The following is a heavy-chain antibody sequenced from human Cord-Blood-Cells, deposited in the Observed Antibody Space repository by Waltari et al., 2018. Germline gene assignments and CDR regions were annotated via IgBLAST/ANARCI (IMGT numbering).Heavy chain of an antibody. D-gene: IGHD3-22*01. CDR3: ARDRNDSSGYYYDAFDI. J-gene: IGHJ3*02. V-gene: IGHV1-69*01. CDR1: GGTFSSYA. Sequence: QVQLVQSGAEVKKPGSSVKVSCKASGGTFSSYAISWVRQAPGQGLEWMGGSSPIFGTANYAQKFQGRVTITADESTSTAYMELSSLRSEDTAVYYCARDRNDSSGYYYDAFDIWGQGTMVTVSS. CDR2: SSPIFGTA.